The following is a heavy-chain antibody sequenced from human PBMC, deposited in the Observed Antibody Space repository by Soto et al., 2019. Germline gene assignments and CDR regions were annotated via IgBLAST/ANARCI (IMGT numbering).Heavy chain of an antibody. CDR1: GFSFIDYA. CDR2: IGGRGGNA. CDR3: AKARHSGDFAGSYDS. V-gene: IGHV3-23*01. J-gene: IGHJ5*02. Sequence: QPGGSLRLSCAASGFSFIDYAINWVRQVPGRGLEYVAGIGGRGGNAFYADSMKGRFSISRDNSKNTVYLHMHTLRVDDSAMYYCAKARHSGDFAGSYDSWGQGTLVTVSS. D-gene: IGHD2-21*02.